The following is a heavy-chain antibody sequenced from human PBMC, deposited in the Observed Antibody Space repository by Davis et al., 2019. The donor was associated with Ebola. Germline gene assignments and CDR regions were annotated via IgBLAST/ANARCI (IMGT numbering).Heavy chain of an antibody. J-gene: IGHJ4*02. Sequence: GESLKISCAASGFSFSTYDMHWVRRGTGKGLEWVSAIATAGDTYYSGSVKGRFTVSRENAKNSLYLEMNTLRTGDTAVYYCVRGGETGFDYWGQGTLVAVSS. D-gene: IGHD1-1*01. CDR3: VRGGETGFDY. V-gene: IGHV3-13*01. CDR2: IATAGDT. CDR1: GFSFSTYD.